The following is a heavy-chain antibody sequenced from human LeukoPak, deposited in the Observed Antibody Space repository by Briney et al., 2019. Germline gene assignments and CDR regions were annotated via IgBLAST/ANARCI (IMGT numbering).Heavy chain of an antibody. CDR3: ATPYSSSWSYYFDY. V-gene: IGHV4-39*01. Sequence: KPSETLSLTCTVSGGSISSSSYYWGWIRQPPGKGLEWFGSIYYSGSTYYNPSLKSRVTISVDTSKNQFSLKLSSVTAADTAVYYCATPYSSSWSYYFDYWGQGTLVTVSS. CDR2: IYYSGST. D-gene: IGHD6-13*01. J-gene: IGHJ4*02. CDR1: GGSISSSSYY.